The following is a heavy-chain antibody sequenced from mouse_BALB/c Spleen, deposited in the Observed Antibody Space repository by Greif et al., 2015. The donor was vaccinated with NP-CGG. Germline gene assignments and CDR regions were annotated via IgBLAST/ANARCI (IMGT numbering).Heavy chain of an antibody. CDR2: ISDGGSYT. V-gene: IGHV5-4*02. J-gene: IGHJ4*01. D-gene: IGHD4-1*01. CDR3: ARALGPAMDY. CDR1: GFTFSDYY. Sequence: EVQLVESGGGLVKPGGSLKLSCAASGFTFSDYYMYWVRQTPEKRLEWVATISDGGSYTYYPDSVKGRFTISRDNAKNNLYLQMSSLKSEDTAMYYCARALGPAMDYWGQGTSVTVSS.